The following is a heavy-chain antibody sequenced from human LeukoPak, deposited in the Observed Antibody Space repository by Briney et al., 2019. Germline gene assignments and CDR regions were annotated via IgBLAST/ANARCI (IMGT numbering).Heavy chain of an antibody. V-gene: IGHV4-4*07. CDR3: ARAPMVRGVSDAFDI. D-gene: IGHD3-10*01. CDR1: GGSISGYY. J-gene: IGHJ3*02. CDR2: IYTSGST. Sequence: SETLSLTCTVAGGSISGYYWSWIRQPAGKGLEWVGRIYTSGSTKYNPSLKSRVTMSVDTSKNQLSLKLSSVTAAETAVYYCARAPMVRGVSDAFDIWGQGTMVTVSS.